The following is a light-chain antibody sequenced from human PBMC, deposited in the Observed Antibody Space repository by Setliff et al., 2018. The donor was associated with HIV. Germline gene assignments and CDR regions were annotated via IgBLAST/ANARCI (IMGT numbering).Light chain of an antibody. V-gene: IGLV2-14*01. CDR2: EVT. CDR3: SSYTTNTTFV. J-gene: IGLJ1*01. CDR1: SSDVGNYNY. Sequence: QSALTQPASVSGSPGQSITISCTGTSSDVGNYNYVSWYQQHPGKAPKLMIYEVTYRPSGVSNRFSGSKSGNTASLTISGLQAEDEADYYRSSYTTNTTFVFGTGTKVTVL.